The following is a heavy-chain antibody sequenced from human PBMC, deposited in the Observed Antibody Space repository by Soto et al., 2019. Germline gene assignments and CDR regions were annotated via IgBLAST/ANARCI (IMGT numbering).Heavy chain of an antibody. CDR3: ARVVVVVVAATSLSGWFDP. D-gene: IGHD2-15*01. V-gene: IGHV4-38-2*01. CDR1: GYSISSGYY. J-gene: IGHJ5*02. Sequence: SETLSLTCAVSGYSISSGYYWGWIRQPPGKGLEWIGSVYHSGSTYYNPSLKSRVTISVDTSKNQFSLKLSSVTAADTAVYYCARVVVVVVAATSLSGWFDPWGQGTLVTVYS. CDR2: VYHSGST.